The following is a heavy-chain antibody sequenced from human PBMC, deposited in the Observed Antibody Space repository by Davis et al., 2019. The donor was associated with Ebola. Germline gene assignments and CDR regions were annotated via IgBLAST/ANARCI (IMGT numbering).Heavy chain of an antibody. J-gene: IGHJ4*02. V-gene: IGHV1-69*13. Sequence: AASVTVSCKASGGTFTRYAINWVQQAPGQGLEWIGGIVPMFGTERYAQKFQGRVTITADESTSTTYMEMSRLTFEDTAVYYCARGVGATTGYWGQGTLVTVSS. CDR2: IVPMFGTE. CDR3: ARGVGATTGY. D-gene: IGHD1-26*01. CDR1: GGTFTRYA.